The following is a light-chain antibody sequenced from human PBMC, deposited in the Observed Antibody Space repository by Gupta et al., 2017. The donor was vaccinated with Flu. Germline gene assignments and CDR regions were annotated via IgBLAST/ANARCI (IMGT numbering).Light chain of an antibody. CDR1: LSDVGGYNY. J-gene: IGLJ3*02. CDR3: SSYTSSSTRVL. Sequence: QLALPQPASAHGSPGRSSHIPCTGSLSDVGGYNYVSWYQQHPGKAPKLTIYEVSNRPSGGANRCSGAKSGNTASLTISGREAEDEDDYYCSSYTSSSTRVLFGGGTKLTVL. CDR2: EVS. V-gene: IGLV2-14*01.